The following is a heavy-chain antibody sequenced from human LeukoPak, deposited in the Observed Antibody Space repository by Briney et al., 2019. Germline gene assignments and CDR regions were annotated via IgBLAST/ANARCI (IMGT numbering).Heavy chain of an antibody. V-gene: IGHV1-2*02. CDR3: ARVRGELLATRYYYYYYYMDV. CDR2: INPNSGGT. J-gene: IGHJ6*03. Sequence: VASVKVSCKASGYTFTGYYMHWVRQAPGQGLEWMGWINPNSGGTNYAQKFQGRVTMTRDTSISTAYMELRSLRSDDTAVYYCARVRGELLATRYYYYYYYMDVWGKGTTVTVSS. CDR1: GYTFTGYY. D-gene: IGHD4/OR15-4a*01.